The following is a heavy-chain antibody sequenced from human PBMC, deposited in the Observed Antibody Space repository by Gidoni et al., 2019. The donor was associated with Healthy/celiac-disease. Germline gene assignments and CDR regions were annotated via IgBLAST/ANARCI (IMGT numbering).Heavy chain of an antibody. V-gene: IGHV3-21*01. CDR1: GFTFSRYS. Sequence: EVQLVESGGGLVKPGGSQRLPCAASGFTFSRYSMNWFRQAPGKGLEGVSSISSSSSYIYYADSVKGRFTISRDNAKNSLYLQMNSLRAEDTAVYYCARLAALYYYGMDVWGQGTTVTVSS. CDR2: ISSSSSYI. D-gene: IGHD6-19*01. J-gene: IGHJ6*02. CDR3: ARLAALYYYGMDV.